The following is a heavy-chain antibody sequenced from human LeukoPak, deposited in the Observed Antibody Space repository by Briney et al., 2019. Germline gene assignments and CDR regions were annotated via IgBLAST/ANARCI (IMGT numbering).Heavy chain of an antibody. V-gene: IGHV4-59*01. CDR1: AGSIRNYF. CDR2: IYYSGST. Sequence: SETLSLTCTVSAGSIRNYFWNWFRQPPGKGLEWIGYIYYSGSTNYNPSLKSRVTISVDTSKNQFSLKLNSVTAADTAVYYCARADTHLPDHWGQGTLVIVSS. J-gene: IGHJ5*02. CDR3: ARADTHLPDH.